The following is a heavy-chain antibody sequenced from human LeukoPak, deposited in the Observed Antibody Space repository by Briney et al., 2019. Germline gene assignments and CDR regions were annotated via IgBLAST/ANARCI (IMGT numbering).Heavy chain of an antibody. CDR3: ARRRSSFDY. J-gene: IGHJ4*02. V-gene: IGHV3-30-3*01. D-gene: IGHD6-6*01. CDR1: GFTFSSYA. Sequence: GGSLRLSCAASGFTFSSYAMHWVRQAPGKGLEWVAVISYDGSNKYYADSVKGRFTISRGNSKNTLYLQMNSLRAEDTAVYYCARRRSSFDYWGQGTLVTVSS. CDR2: ISYDGSNK.